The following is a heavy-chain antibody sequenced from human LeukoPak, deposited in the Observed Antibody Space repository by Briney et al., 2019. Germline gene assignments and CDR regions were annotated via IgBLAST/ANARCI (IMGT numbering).Heavy chain of an antibody. J-gene: IGHJ4*02. D-gene: IGHD3-22*01. CDR1: GGSISSINYY. V-gene: IGHV4-39*01. CDR2: IYYSGST. Sequence: PETLSLTRTVSGGSISSINYYWRWIRQPPGKGLEWIGSIYYSGSTYNNPSLKSRVTISVDTTKNQFSLKLTSVTAADTAVYYCASSPSGYWWNFDCWGQGTLVTVSS. CDR3: ASSPSGYWWNFDC.